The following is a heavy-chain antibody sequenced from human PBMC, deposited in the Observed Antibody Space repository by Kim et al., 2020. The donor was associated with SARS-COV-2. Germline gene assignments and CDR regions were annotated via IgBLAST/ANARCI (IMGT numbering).Heavy chain of an antibody. CDR3: ASDPRQLRYFEAYYYGMDV. CDR1: GYTFTGYY. J-gene: IGHJ6*02. V-gene: IGHV1-2*06. D-gene: IGHD3-9*01. Sequence: ASVKVSCKASGYTFTGYYMHWVRQAPGQGLEWMGRINPNSGGTNYAQKFQGRVTMTRDTSISTAYMELSRLRSDDTAVYYCASDPRQLRYFEAYYYGMDVWGQGTTVTVSS. CDR2: INPNSGGT.